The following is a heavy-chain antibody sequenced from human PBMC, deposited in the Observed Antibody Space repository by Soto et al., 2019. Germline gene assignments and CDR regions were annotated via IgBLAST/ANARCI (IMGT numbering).Heavy chain of an antibody. V-gene: IGHV3-30*18. J-gene: IGHJ6*03. CDR1: GFTFSSYG. CDR2: ISYDGSNK. Sequence: QVQLVESGGGVVQPGRSLRLSCAASGFTFSSYGMHWVRQAPGKGLEWVAVISYDGSNKYYADSVKGRFTISRDNSKNTLYLQINSLRAEDTAVYYCAKDQGLTSLWDYYMDVWGKGTTVTVSS. CDR3: AKDQGLTSLWDYYMDV. D-gene: IGHD3-16*01.